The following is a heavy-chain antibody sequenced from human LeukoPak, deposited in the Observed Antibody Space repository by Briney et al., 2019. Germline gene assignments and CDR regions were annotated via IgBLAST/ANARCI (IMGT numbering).Heavy chain of an antibody. J-gene: IGHJ6*03. CDR3: ARYGNYYYYYMDV. D-gene: IGHD1-26*01. CDR1: GGSISSGSYY. V-gene: IGHV4-61*02. Sequence: PSETLSLTCTVSGGSISSGSYYWSWIRQPAGKGLEWIGRIYTSGSTNYNPSLKSRVTISVDTSKNHFSLRLSSVTAADTAVYYCARYGNYYYYYMDVWGKGTTVTVSS. CDR2: IYTSGST.